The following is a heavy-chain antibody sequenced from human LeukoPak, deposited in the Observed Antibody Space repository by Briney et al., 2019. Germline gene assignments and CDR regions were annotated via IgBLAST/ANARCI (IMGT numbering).Heavy chain of an antibody. CDR1: GYTFTGYY. D-gene: IGHD5-12*01. Sequence: ASVKVSCTASGYTFTGYYMHWARQAPGQGLEWMGWINPNSGGTDYAQTFQGWVTMTRDTSISTAYMELSRLRSDDTAVYYCARDSKRDTPVLWLRDYYYYGMDVWGQGTTVTVSS. J-gene: IGHJ6*02. CDR3: ARDSKRDTPVLWLRDYYYYGMDV. V-gene: IGHV1-2*04. CDR2: INPNSGGT.